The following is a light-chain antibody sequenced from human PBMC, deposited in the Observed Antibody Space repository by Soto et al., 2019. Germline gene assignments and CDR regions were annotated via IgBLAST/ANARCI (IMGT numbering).Light chain of an antibody. Sequence: EIVLTQSPGTLSLSPGERATLSCRASQSVSNNYLAWYQQKPGQAPRLHIYGASNRATGIPDRFSGSGSGTDFTLTISRLEPEDCAVYYCQQYGSSGTFGQGTKVDIK. CDR3: QQYGSSGT. CDR1: QSVSNNY. CDR2: GAS. J-gene: IGKJ1*01. V-gene: IGKV3-20*01.